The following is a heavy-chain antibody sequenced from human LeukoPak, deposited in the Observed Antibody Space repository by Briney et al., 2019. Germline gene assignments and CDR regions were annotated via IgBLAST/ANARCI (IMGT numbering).Heavy chain of an antibody. Sequence: SETLSLTCTVSGVSISSYYWSWIRQPAGKGLEWIGHIYTSGITNYNPSLKSRVTMSVDTSKNQFSLKLSSVTAADTAVYYCARGGEWSHDYWGQGTLVTVSS. D-gene: IGHD3-3*01. CDR3: ARGGEWSHDY. CDR2: IYTSGIT. V-gene: IGHV4-4*07. CDR1: GVSISSYY. J-gene: IGHJ4*02.